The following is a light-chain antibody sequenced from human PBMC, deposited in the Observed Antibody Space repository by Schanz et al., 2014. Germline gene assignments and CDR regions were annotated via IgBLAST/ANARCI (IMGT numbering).Light chain of an antibody. Sequence: EIVLTQSPGTLSLSPGERATLSCGASQNVKSTYLAWYQQKPGLAPRLLIFDTSTRATGIPDRFSGSGSGTDFTLTISSLEPEDFATYYCQQSYSTPRTFGQGTKVEIK. V-gene: IGKV3D-20*01. CDR2: DTS. CDR1: QNVKSTY. J-gene: IGKJ1*01. CDR3: QQSYSTPRT.